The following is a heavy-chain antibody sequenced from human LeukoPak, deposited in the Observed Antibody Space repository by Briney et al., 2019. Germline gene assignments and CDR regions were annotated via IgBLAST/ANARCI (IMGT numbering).Heavy chain of an antibody. J-gene: IGHJ6*03. D-gene: IGHD2-2*01. CDR1: GYTFTSYD. CDR3: ARVPAANRQRYKVVKYYYYMDV. V-gene: IGHV1-8*03. Sequence: GASVKVSCKASGYTFTSYDINWVRQATGQGLEWMGWMNPNSGNTGYAQKFQGRVTITRNTSISTAYMELSSLRSEDTAVYYCARVPAANRQRYKVVKYYYYMDVWGKGTTVTVSS. CDR2: MNPNSGNT.